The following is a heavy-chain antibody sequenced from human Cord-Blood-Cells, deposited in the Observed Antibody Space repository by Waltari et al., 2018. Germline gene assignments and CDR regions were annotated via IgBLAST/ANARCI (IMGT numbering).Heavy chain of an antibody. CDR3: ARDLYYYGSGSYSFFDY. CDR1: GYTFTSYA. Sequence: QVQLVQSGAEVKKPGASVKVSCKASGYTFTSYAMHWVRQSPGQRLEWMGWINAGNGNTNYSQKFQGRVTIIRDTSASTAYMELSSLRSEDTAVYYCARDLYYYGSGSYSFFDYWGQGTLVTVSS. J-gene: IGHJ4*02. D-gene: IGHD3-10*01. V-gene: IGHV1-3*01. CDR2: INAGNGNT.